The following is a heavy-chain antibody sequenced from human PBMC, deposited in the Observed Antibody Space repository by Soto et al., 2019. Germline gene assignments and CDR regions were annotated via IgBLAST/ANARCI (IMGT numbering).Heavy chain of an antibody. CDR3: AKKGGGDYILGY. CDR2: IYWDDSK. V-gene: IGHV2-5*02. CDR1: GFSLSTNGVG. Sequence: QITLKESGPTLVKPTQTLTLTCTFSGFSLSTNGVGVGWIRQPPGKALEWLALIYWDDSKHYSPSLNSRLTXXKXASRNLVVLTMTNMDPVDTATYYCAKKGGGDYILGYWGQGTLVTVSS. D-gene: IGHD4-17*01. J-gene: IGHJ4*02.